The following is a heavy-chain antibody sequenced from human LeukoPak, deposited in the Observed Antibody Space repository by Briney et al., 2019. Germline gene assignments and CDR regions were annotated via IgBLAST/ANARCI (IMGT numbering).Heavy chain of an antibody. J-gene: IGHJ4*02. D-gene: IGHD3-10*01. CDR3: ARGNPSGGYRAPFDY. CDR2: INWNGGST. V-gene: IGHV3-20*04. Sequence: PGGSLRLSCAASGFTFDDYGMSWVRQAPGKGLEWVSGINWNGGSTGYADSVKGRFTISRDNAKNSLYLQMNSLRAEDTALYYCARGNPSGGYRAPFDYWGQGTLVTVSS. CDR1: GFTFDDYG.